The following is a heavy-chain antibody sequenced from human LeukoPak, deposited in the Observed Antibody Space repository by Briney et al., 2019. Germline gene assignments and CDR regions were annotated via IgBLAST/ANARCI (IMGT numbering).Heavy chain of an antibody. V-gene: IGHV1-3*01. CDR3: ARRRYSYAVGSAFDI. J-gene: IGHJ3*02. CDR2: INAGNGNT. CDR1: GYTFTNYI. D-gene: IGHD5-18*01. Sequence: ASVKVSCKTSGYTFTNYIIHWVRQAPGQRLEWMGWINAGNGNTEYSQKFQDRVTVTRDTSATTAYMELRSLGSEDTAVYYCARRRYSYAVGSAFDIWGQGTMVTVSS.